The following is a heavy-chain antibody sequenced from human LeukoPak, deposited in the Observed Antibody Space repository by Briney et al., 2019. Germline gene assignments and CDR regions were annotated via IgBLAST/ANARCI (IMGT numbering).Heavy chain of an antibody. V-gene: IGHV3-48*03. CDR1: GFTFTSYE. CDR3: ARSSWTYHFYY. D-gene: IGHD2-2*01. CDR2: ISSSGTTI. J-gene: IGHJ4*02. Sequence: GGSLRLSCAASGFTFTSYEMNWVRQAPGKGLEWVAYISSSGTTIYYADSVKGRFTISRDNAKNSLFLQVDSLRAEDTAVYYCARSSWTYHFYYWGQGTLVTVSS.